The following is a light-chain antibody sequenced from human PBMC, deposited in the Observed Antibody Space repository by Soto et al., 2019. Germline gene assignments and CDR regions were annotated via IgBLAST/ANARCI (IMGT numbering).Light chain of an antibody. V-gene: IGKV1-39*01. J-gene: IGKJ1*01. Sequence: DIHMTQSPSSLSASVGDRVTITCRASQSISSFLNWYQQKPGKAPHLLIYAASSLRYGVPSRFSGSESGTEFTLTISSLQPEDFATYFCQQSYTTPWTFGQGTKVEIK. CDR3: QQSYTTPWT. CDR1: QSISSF. CDR2: AAS.